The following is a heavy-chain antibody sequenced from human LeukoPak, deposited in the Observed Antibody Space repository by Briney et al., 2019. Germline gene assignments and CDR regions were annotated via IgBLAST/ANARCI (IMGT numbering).Heavy chain of an antibody. V-gene: IGHV4-39*01. J-gene: IGHJ4*02. CDR3: ARPSHCSGGSCYFHY. D-gene: IGHD2-15*01. Sequence: PSETLPLTCTVSGGSISSSSYYWGWIRQPPGKGLEWIGSIYYSGSTYYNPSLKSRVTISVDTSKNQFSLKLSSVTAADTAVYYCARPSHCSGGSCYFHYWGQGTLVTVSS. CDR1: GGSISSSSYY. CDR2: IYYSGST.